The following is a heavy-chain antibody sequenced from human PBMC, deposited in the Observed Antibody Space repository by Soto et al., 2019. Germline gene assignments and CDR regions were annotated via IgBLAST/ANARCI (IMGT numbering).Heavy chain of an antibody. CDR1: GFTFSSYS. D-gene: IGHD3-10*01. J-gene: IGHJ3*02. V-gene: IGHV3-21*01. Sequence: GGSLRLSCAASGFTFSSYSMNWVRQAPGKGLEWVSSISSSSSYIYYADSVKGRFTISRDNAKNSLYLQMNSLRAEDTAVYYCARTPGGIEDAFDIWGQGTMVTVSS. CDR3: ARTPGGIEDAFDI. CDR2: ISSSSSYI.